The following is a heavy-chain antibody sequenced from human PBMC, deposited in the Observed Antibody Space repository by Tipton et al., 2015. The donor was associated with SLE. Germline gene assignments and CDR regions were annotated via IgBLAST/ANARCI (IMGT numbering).Heavy chain of an antibody. V-gene: IGHV4-31*02. D-gene: IGHD1-7*01. CDR2: IYYSGNT. CDR1: GGSISSGGYY. J-gene: IGHJ6*04. Sequence: LRLSCTVSGGSISSGGYYWTWIRQLPGKGLEWIGYIYYSGNTYYNPSLGSRLTISVDTSKDQFSLRLTSVTAADTAVYYCARATDWNLSPDVWGKGTTVTFSS. CDR3: ARATDWNLSPDV.